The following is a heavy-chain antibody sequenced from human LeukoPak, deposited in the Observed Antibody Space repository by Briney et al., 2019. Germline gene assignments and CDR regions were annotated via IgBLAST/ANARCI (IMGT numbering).Heavy chain of an antibody. V-gene: IGHV3-7*05. CDR1: GFTFSSSS. CDR3: ARDQVTRSKWLVYYFDY. Sequence: GGSLRLSCAASGFTFSSSSMSWVRQAPGKGLEWVANIKQDGSEKYYVDSVKGRFTISRDNAKNSLYLQMNSLRAEDTAVYYCARDQVTRSKWLVYYFDYWGQGTLVTVSS. J-gene: IGHJ4*02. D-gene: IGHD6-19*01. CDR2: IKQDGSEK.